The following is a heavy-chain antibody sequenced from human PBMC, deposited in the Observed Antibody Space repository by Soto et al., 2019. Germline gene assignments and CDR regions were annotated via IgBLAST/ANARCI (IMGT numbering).Heavy chain of an antibody. J-gene: IGHJ4*02. V-gene: IGHV1-3*01. D-gene: IGHD6-19*01. CDR3: ARDEQWLEYDY. CDR1: GYTFTSYA. Sequence: GASVKVSCKASGYTFTSYARHWVRQAPGQRLEWMGWINAGNGNTKYSQKFQGRVTITRDTSASTAYMELSSLRSEDTAVYYCARDEQWLEYDYWGQGTLGTVSS. CDR2: INAGNGNT.